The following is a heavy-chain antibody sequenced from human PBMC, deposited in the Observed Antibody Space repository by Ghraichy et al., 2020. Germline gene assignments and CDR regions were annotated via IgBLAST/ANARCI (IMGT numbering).Heavy chain of an antibody. V-gene: IGHV1-18*01. CDR2: ITTKSGNT. CDR1: GYSFISYG. J-gene: IGHJ5*02. CDR3: ARGVNWLDP. Sequence: ASVKVSCKASGYSFISYGITWVRQAPGQGLEWMGWITTKSGNTQYAQKFQGRVIMTTETSTDTAYMELRSPRFDDTAVYYCARGVNWLDPWGQGTLVTVSS.